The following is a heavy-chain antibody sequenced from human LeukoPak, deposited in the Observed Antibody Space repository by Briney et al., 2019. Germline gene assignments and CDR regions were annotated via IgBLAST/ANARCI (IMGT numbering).Heavy chain of an antibody. CDR1: GGSISSGGYY. V-gene: IGHV4-31*03. Sequence: SETLSLTCTVSGGSISSGGYYWSWIRQHPGKGLEWIGYIYYSGSTYYNPSLKSRVTISVDTSKNQFSLKLSSVTAADTAVYYWARGTRLGTYYDFWSGYYYFDYWGQGTLVTVSS. J-gene: IGHJ4*02. CDR2: IYYSGST. D-gene: IGHD3-3*01. CDR3: ARGTRLGTYYDFWSGYYYFDY.